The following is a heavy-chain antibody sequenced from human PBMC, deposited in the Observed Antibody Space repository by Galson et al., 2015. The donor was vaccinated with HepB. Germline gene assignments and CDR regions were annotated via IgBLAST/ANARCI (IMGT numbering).Heavy chain of an antibody. Sequence: SVKVSCKASGYTFSNNAMNWVRQAPGQGLEWMGWINTKTGNPTYAQGFTGRFVFSVDTSVSTAYLQISSLKAEDTAVYYCAREFIAASGGKSVWGQGTTVTVSS. CDR1: GYTFSNNA. CDR2: INTKTGNP. V-gene: IGHV7-4-1*02. CDR3: AREFIAASGGKSV. D-gene: IGHD6-13*01. J-gene: IGHJ6*02.